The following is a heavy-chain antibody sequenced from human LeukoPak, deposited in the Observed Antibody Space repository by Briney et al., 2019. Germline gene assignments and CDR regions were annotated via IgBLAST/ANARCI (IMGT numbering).Heavy chain of an antibody. J-gene: IGHJ4*02. V-gene: IGHV3-30*03. Sequence: PGRSLRLSCAASGFTFSSYGMHWVRQAPGKGLEWVAVISYDGSNKYYADSVKGRFTISRDNAKKSPYLQMNSLRAEDTAVYYCARDYVWGSDRYTDYWGQGTLVTVSS. CDR3: ARDYVWGSDRYTDY. D-gene: IGHD3-16*02. CDR1: GFTFSSYG. CDR2: ISYDGSNK.